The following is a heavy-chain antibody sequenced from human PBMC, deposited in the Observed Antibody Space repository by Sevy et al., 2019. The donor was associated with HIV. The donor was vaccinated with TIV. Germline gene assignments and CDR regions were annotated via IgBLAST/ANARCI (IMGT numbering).Heavy chain of an antibody. CDR2: ISGSGGST. V-gene: IGHV3-23*01. CDR1: VFTFSSYA. Sequence: LSLTCAASVFTFSSYAMSWVRQAPGKGLEWVSAISGSGGSTYYADSGKGRFTISRDNSKITLYLQMNSLRAEDTDVYYCAKALLLSKRCDAFDIWGQGTMVTVSS. J-gene: IGHJ3*02. CDR3: AKALLLSKRCDAFDI. D-gene: IGHD3-10*01.